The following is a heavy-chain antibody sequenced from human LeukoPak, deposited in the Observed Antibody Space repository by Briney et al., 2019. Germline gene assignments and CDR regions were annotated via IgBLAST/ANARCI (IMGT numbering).Heavy chain of an antibody. CDR2: TGSNGVT. Sequence: PGGSLRLSCTGSGFTFRTYAFSCVRQSPGKGLEGVSATGSNGVTYYADSVKGRFTISRDNSKNALYLQMNGLRADDTAVYYCGIRDTSDYYVFWGQGTLVTVSS. CDR3: GIRDTSDYYVF. D-gene: IGHD3-22*01. V-gene: IGHV3-23*01. CDR1: GFTFRTYA. J-gene: IGHJ4*02.